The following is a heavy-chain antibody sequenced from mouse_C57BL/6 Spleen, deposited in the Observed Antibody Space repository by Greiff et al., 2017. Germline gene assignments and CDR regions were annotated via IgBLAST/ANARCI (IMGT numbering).Heavy chain of an antibody. CDR1: GYTFTNYW. D-gene: IGHD4-1*01. V-gene: IGHV1-63*01. CDR2: IYPVGGYT. CDR3: ARRGNWDLDY. Sequence: QVQLQQSGAELVRPGTSVKMSCKASGYTFTNYWIGWAKQRPGHGLEWIGDIYPVGGYTNYNEKFKGKATLTADKSSSTAYMQFSSLTSEDSAIYYCARRGNWDLDYWGQGTTLTVSS. J-gene: IGHJ2*01.